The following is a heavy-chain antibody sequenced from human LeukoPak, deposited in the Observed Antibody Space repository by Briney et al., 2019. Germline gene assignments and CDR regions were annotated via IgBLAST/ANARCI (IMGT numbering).Heavy chain of an antibody. CDR2: INHSGST. Sequence: PSETLSLTCAVYGGSFSGYYWSWIRQPPGKGLEWIGEINHSGSTNYNPSLKSRVTISVDTSKNQFSLKLSSVTAADTAVYYCAREASYYDFWSGYSFLNWFDPWGQGTLVTVSS. V-gene: IGHV4-34*01. CDR3: AREASYYDFWSGYSFLNWFDP. J-gene: IGHJ5*02. CDR1: GGSFSGYY. D-gene: IGHD3-3*01.